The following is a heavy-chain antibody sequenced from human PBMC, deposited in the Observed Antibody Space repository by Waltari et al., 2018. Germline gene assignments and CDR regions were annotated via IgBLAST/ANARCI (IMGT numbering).Heavy chain of an antibody. CDR3: ARAQNWKYGY. D-gene: IGHD1-1*01. CDR1: GFTFTIYF. CDR2: INPNTGDT. Sequence: QVQLVQSGAEVKEPGASVKVSCKTSGFTFTIYFIHWVRQAPGQGLEWMGWINPNTGDTHYVQKCQGRVTMTRDTSINTAFMDLSRLSSDDTAVYYCARAQNWKYGYWGQGTLVTVSS. J-gene: IGHJ4*02. V-gene: IGHV1-2*02.